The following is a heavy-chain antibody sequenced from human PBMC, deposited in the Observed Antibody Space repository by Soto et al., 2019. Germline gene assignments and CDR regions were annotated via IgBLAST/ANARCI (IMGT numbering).Heavy chain of an antibody. J-gene: IGHJ4*02. Sequence: PSETLSLTCTVSGGSISSSYWSWIRQPPGKGLEWIGYIYYGGTTNYNPSLKSRVTVSVETSKSQYSLNLRSVTAADTAMYYCAREGEYSYGYFDSWGQGIRVTVSS. CDR2: IYYGGTT. CDR1: GGSISSSY. D-gene: IGHD5-18*01. CDR3: AREGEYSYGYFDS. V-gene: IGHV4-59*01.